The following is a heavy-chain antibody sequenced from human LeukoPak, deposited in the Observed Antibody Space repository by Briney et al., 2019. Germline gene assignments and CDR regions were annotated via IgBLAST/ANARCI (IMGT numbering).Heavy chain of an antibody. J-gene: IGHJ4*02. CDR3: AKEQFIVVVTAILDY. CDR2: ISGSGGST. CDR1: GFTFSSYA. D-gene: IGHD2-21*02. Sequence: GGSLRLSCAASGFTFSSYAMSWVRQAPGKGLEWVSAISGSGGSTYYADSVKGRFTISRDNSKNTLYPQMNSLRAEDTAVYYCAKEQFIVVVTAILDYWGQGTLVTVSS. V-gene: IGHV3-23*01.